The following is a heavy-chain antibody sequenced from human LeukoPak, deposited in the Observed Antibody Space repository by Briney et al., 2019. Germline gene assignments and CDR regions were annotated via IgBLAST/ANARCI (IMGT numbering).Heavy chain of an antibody. CDR3: ARSRDSSGYFFGPRRRGGARTLDY. Sequence: ASVKVSCKASGYTFTSYYMHWVRQAPGQGLEWMGIINPSGGSTSYAQKFQGRVTITRDMSTSTDYMELSSLRSEDTAVYYCARSRDSSGYFFGPRRRGGARTLDYWGQGTLVTVSS. CDR2: INPSGGST. D-gene: IGHD3-22*01. V-gene: IGHV1-46*01. CDR1: GYTFTSYY. J-gene: IGHJ4*02.